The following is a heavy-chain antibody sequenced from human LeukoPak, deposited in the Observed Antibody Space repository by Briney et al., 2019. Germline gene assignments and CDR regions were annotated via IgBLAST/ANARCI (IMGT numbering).Heavy chain of an antibody. J-gene: IGHJ4*02. CDR1: GFTFNNYA. CDR3: ARDYADYVGYFFFDY. D-gene: IGHD4-17*01. Sequence: PGGSLRLSCAASGFTFNNYAMNWVRQAPGKGLEWGSSISGGGETTYYADSAKGRFTISRDNSQNTLYLQMNSLRAEDTAVYYCARDYADYVGYFFFDYRGQGTLVTVSS. CDR2: ISGGGETT. V-gene: IGHV3-23*01.